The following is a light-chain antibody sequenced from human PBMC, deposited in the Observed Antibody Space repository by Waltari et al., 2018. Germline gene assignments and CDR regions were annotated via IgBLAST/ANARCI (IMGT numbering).Light chain of an antibody. CDR3: NGRDISGNHVL. V-gene: IGLV3-19*01. CDR2: GQN. Sequence: SSELTQDPAVSVALGQTFRITCQGYTLRNYYATWYQQKPGQAPVLVIYGQNHRPSGIPDRFSGSNSGNTASLTITGARAEDEADYYCNGRDISGNHVLFGGGTKLTVL. J-gene: IGLJ2*01. CDR1: TLRNYY.